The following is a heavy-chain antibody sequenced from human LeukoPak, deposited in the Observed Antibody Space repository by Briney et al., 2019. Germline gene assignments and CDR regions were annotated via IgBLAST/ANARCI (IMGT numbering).Heavy chain of an antibody. CDR1: GFTFSSSA. Sequence: GGSLRLSCAASGFTFSSSAMSWVRQAPGKGLEWVSGVNGNGGSTSYADSVKGRFTIFRDNSKNTVYLQMNSLRVEDTAVYYCAKSLYGGCDYWGQGTVVTVSS. CDR3: AKSLYGGCDY. J-gene: IGHJ4*02. V-gene: IGHV3-23*01. D-gene: IGHD3-16*02. CDR2: VNGNGGST.